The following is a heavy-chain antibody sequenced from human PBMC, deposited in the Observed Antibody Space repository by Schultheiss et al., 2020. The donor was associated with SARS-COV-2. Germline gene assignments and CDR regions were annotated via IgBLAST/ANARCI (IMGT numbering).Heavy chain of an antibody. J-gene: IGHJ4*02. V-gene: IGHV4-61*08. CDR1: GGSISSGDYY. CDR2: INHSGST. D-gene: IGHD2-15*01. Sequence: SETLSLTCTVSGGSISSGDYYWSWIRQPPGKGLEWIGEINHSGSTNYNPSLKSRVTISVDTSKNQFSLKLSSVTAADTAVYYCARDCSGGSCYPRTFDYWGQGTLVTVSS. CDR3: ARDCSGGSCYPRTFDY.